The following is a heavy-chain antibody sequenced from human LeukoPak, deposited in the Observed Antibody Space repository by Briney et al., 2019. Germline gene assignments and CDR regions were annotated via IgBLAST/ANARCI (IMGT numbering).Heavy chain of an antibody. J-gene: IGHJ4*02. CDR3: AKTRPLDSSSWSHGDY. V-gene: IGHV3-23*01. CDR2: ISGSGDST. Sequence: GGSLRLSCEASGFTVSSNYMSWVRQAPGKGLEWVSAISGSGDSTYYGDSVKGRFTISRDNSKNTLYLQMNSLRAEDTAVYYCAKTRPLDSSSWSHGDYWGQGTLVTVSS. CDR1: GFTVSSNY. D-gene: IGHD6-13*01.